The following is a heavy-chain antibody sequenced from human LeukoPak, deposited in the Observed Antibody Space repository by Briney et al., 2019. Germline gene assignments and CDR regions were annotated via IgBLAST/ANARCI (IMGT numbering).Heavy chain of an antibody. CDR3: ARAFSPTYYYDSSGYYLDY. CDR1: GYTFTSYG. J-gene: IGHJ4*02. Sequence: ASVKVSCKASGYTFTSYGISWVRQAPGQGLEWMGWISAYNGNTNYAQELQGRVTMTTDTSTSTAYMELRSLRSDDTAVYYCARAFSPTYYYDSSGYYLDYWAREPWSPSPQ. V-gene: IGHV1-18*01. D-gene: IGHD3-22*01. CDR2: ISAYNGNT.